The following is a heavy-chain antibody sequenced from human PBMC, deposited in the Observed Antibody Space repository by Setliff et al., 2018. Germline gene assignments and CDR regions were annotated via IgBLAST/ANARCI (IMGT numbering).Heavy chain of an antibody. J-gene: IGHJ4*02. CDR2: INHSGST. CDR1: GGSFSGYY. V-gene: IGHV4-34*01. Sequence: TLSLTCAVYGGSFSGYYWSWIRQPPGKGLEWIGEINHSGSTNYNPSLKSRVTISVDTSKNQFSLKLSSVTAADTALYYCTVYNTGSSKDHYWGQGTPVTVSS. D-gene: IGHD2-8*02. CDR3: TVYNTGSSKDHY.